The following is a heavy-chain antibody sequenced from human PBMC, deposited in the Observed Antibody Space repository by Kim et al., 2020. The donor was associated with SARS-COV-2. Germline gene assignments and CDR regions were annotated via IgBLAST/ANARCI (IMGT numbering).Heavy chain of an antibody. J-gene: IGHJ4*02. V-gene: IGHV5-51*01. Sequence: SPSFQGQVTISADKSISTAYLQWSSLKASDTAMYYCARCGGSGSYRTFDYWGQGTLVTVSS. CDR3: ARCGGSGSYRTFDY. D-gene: IGHD3-10*01.